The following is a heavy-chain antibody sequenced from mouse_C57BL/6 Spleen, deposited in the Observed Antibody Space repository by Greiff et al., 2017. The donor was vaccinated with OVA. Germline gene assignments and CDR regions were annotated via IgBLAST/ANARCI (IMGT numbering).Heavy chain of an antibody. D-gene: IGHD1-1*01. Sequence: EVNVVESGAELVRPGASVKLSCTASGFNIKDDYMHWVKQRPEQGLEWIGWIDPENGDTEYASKFQGKATITADTSSNTAYLQLSSLTSEDTAVYYCTRGYYGSSYEFAYWGQGTLVTVSA. CDR2: IDPENGDT. CDR3: TRGYYGSSYEFAY. CDR1: GFNIKDDY. J-gene: IGHJ3*01. V-gene: IGHV14-4*01.